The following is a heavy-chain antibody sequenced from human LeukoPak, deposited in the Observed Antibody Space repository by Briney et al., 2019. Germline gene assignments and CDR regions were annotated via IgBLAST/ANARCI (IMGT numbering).Heavy chain of an antibody. V-gene: IGHV1-69*13. CDR3: ARVVGANEYYGMDV. D-gene: IGHD1-26*01. Sequence: SVKVSCKASGGTFSSYAISWVRQAPGQGLEWMGGIIPIFGTANYAQKFQGRVTITADDSTSTAYMELSSLRSEDTAVYYCARVVGANEYYGMDVWGQGTTVTVSS. CDR1: GGTFSSYA. J-gene: IGHJ6*02. CDR2: IIPIFGTA.